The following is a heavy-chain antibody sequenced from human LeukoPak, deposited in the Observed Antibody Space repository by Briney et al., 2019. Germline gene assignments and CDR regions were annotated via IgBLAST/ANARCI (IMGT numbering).Heavy chain of an antibody. CDR3: AREPRYSSSSDY. CDR1: GYTFTSYG. CDR2: ISAYNGHT. D-gene: IGHD6-13*01. Sequence: SVKASCKASGYTFTSYGISWVRQAPGQGLEWMGWISAYNGHTNYTQKLQGRVTMTTDTSTSTAYMELRSLRSDDTAVYYCAREPRYSSSSDYWGQGTLVTVSS. V-gene: IGHV1-18*01. J-gene: IGHJ4*02.